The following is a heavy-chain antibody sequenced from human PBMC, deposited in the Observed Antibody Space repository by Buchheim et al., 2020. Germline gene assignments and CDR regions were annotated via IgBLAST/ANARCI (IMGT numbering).Heavy chain of an antibody. CDR3: ARSGDYYDSSGYKNFDY. J-gene: IGHJ4*02. CDR2: IYHSGST. CDR1: GGSISSSNW. V-gene: IGHV4-4*02. Sequence: QVQLQESGPGLVKPSGTLSLACAVSGGSISSSNWWSWVRQPPGKGLEWIGEIYHSGSTNYNPSLKSRLPISVDKSQNQFSLKLSSVTAADTAVYYCARSGDYYDSSGYKNFDYWGQGTL. D-gene: IGHD3-22*01.